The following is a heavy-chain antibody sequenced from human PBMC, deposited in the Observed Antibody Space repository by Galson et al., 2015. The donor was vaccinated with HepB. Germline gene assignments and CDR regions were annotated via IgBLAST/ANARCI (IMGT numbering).Heavy chain of an antibody. CDR3: VKDPNVDTAWDYYYGMDV. V-gene: IGHV3-64D*06. CDR1: GFTFSSYA. CDR2: ISSNGGST. Sequence: SLRLSCAASGFTFSSYAMHWVRQAPGKGLEYVSAISSNGGSTYYADSVKGRFTISRDNSKNTLYLQMSSLRAEDTAVYYCVKDPNVDTAWDYYYGMDVWGQGTTVTVSS. J-gene: IGHJ6*02. D-gene: IGHD5-18*01.